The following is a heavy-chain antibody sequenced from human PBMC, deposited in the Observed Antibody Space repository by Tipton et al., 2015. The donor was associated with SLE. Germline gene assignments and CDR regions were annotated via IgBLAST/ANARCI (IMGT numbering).Heavy chain of an antibody. V-gene: IGHV3-23*03. CDR3: ARGARRVEY. J-gene: IGHJ4*02. Sequence: SLRLSCAASGFTFSRFAMTWVRQAPGKGLEWVSVIYSGGHTFYGDSVKGRFTISRDNAKNSVYLHMNSLRVDDTAIYYCARGARRVEYWGQGTLVTVSS. CDR1: GFTFSRFA. CDR2: IYSGGHT.